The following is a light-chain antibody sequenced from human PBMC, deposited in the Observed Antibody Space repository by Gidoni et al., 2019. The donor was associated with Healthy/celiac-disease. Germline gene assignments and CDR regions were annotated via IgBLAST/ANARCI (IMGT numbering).Light chain of an antibody. Sequence: EIVLTQSPATLSVLPGERATLPCRASQCVSSNLAWYQQKPGQAPRLLIYGASTRATGIPARFSGSGSGTEFTLTISSLQSEDFAVYYCQQYNNWPIALTFGGGTKVEIK. J-gene: IGKJ4*01. CDR2: GAS. CDR3: QQYNNWPIALT. V-gene: IGKV3-15*01. CDR1: QCVSSN.